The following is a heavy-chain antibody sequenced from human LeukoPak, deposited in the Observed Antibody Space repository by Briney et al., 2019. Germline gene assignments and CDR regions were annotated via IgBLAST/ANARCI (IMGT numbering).Heavy chain of an antibody. V-gene: IGHV3-21*05. CDR1: GFTFSSYE. CDR2: ISSSGSYI. Sequence: PGGSLRLSCAASGFTFSSYEMNWVRQAPGKGLEWVSYISSSGSYIYYADSLKGRFAISRDNAKNSLYLQMNSLRAEDTAVYYCARDWEGYYDSSGYYYGIPTSYYYYYMDVWGKGTTVTISS. CDR3: ARDWEGYYDSSGYYYGIPTSYYYYYMDV. J-gene: IGHJ6*03. D-gene: IGHD3-22*01.